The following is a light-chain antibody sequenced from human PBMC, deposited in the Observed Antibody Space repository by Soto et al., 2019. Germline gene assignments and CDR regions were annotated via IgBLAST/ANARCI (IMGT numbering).Light chain of an antibody. CDR3: KQRSNWIT. CDR2: DAS. CDR1: QSVSSY. J-gene: IGKJ5*01. V-gene: IGKV3-11*01. Sequence: EIVLTQSPATLSLSPGERATLSCRASQSVSSYLAWYQQKPGQAPRLLIYDASNRATGIPARFSGSGSGTEFTLTISSLVPGDFAVYYCKQRSNWITFGQGTRLEIE.